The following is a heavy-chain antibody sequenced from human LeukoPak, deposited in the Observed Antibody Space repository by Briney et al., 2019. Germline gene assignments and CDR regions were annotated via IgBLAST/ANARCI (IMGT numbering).Heavy chain of an antibody. J-gene: IGHJ4*02. V-gene: IGHV3-48*01. D-gene: IGHD3-10*01. Sequence: GGSLRLSCAASGFTFSSYSMNWVRQAPGKGLEWVSYISSSSSTIYYADSVKGRFTISRDNSKNTLYLQMNSLRAEDTAVYYCAKELRVRGVITFDYWGQGTLVTVSS. CDR2: ISSSSSTI. CDR3: AKELRVRGVITFDY. CDR1: GFTFSSYS.